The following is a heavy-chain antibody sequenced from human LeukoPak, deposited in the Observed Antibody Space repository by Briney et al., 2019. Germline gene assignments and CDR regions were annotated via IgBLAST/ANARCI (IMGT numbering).Heavy chain of an antibody. Sequence: PSETLSLTCTVSGGSVSSGTYYWSWIRQPPGTGLEWIGYIYYSGSTNYNPSLKSRVTISVDTSKNQFSLKLISVTAADTAVYYCARDRVRGNSNPFFDYWGQGTLVTVSS. CDR1: GGSVSSGTYY. J-gene: IGHJ4*02. CDR3: ARDRVRGNSNPFFDY. V-gene: IGHV4-61*01. CDR2: IYYSGST. D-gene: IGHD4-11*01.